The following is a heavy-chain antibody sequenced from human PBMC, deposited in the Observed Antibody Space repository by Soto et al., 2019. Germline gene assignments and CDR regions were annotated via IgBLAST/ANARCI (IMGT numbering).Heavy chain of an antibody. CDR1: GYSFTIYW. Sequence: GGSLKISWKGSGYSFTIYWIGWGRQMPGKGLEWMGIIYPGDSDTRYSPSFQGQVTISADKSISTAYLQCSSLKASDTAMYYCARRLAAGMDVWGQGTTVTVSS. D-gene: IGHD6-13*01. CDR3: ARRLAAGMDV. V-gene: IGHV5-51*01. J-gene: IGHJ6*02. CDR2: IYPGDSDT.